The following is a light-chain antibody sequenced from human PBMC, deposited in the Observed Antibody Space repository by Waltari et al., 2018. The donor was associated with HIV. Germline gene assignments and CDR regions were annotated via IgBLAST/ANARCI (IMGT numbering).Light chain of an antibody. J-gene: IGLJ1*01. V-gene: IGLV1-40*01. CDR1: SPNIGAGYD. CDR3: QSYDSSLSGSDV. Sequence: QSVLTQPPSVSGAPGQRVTISCTGSSPNIGAGYDVNWYQQLPGTAPKLLIYNNSNRPSGVPDRFSGAKSGSSASRAITGLQAEDEADYYCQSYDSSLSGSDVFGTGTKVTVL. CDR2: NNS.